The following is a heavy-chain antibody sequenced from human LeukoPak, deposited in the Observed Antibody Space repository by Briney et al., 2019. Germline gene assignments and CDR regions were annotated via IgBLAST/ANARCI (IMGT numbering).Heavy chain of an antibody. CDR1: GGSISSYY. J-gene: IGHJ6*02. D-gene: IGHD5-12*01. CDR2: IYYSGST. CDR3: ARDGYNRVYYDMDV. V-gene: IGHV4-59*12. Sequence: SETLSLTCTVSGGSISSYYWSWIRQPPGKGLEWIGYIYYSGSTNYNPSLKSRVTISVDTSKNQFSLKLSSVTAADTAVYYCARDGYNRVYYDMDVWGQGTTVTVSS.